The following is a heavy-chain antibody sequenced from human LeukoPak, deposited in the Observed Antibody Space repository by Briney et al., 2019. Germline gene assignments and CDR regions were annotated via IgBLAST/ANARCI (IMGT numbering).Heavy chain of an antibody. V-gene: IGHV4-4*07. CDR3: ARGVITIFGVPDAFDI. Sequence: ETLSLTCTVSGGSISSYYWSWIRQPAGKGLEWIGRIHTSGSTNYNPSLKSRVTMSVDTSKNQFSLKLSSVTAADTAVYYCARGVITIFGVPDAFDIWGQGTMVTVSS. J-gene: IGHJ3*02. CDR2: IHTSGST. CDR1: GGSISSYY. D-gene: IGHD3-3*01.